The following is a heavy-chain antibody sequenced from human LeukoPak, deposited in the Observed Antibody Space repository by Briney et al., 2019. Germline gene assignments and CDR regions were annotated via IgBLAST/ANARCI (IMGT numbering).Heavy chain of an antibody. J-gene: IGHJ4*02. V-gene: IGHV3-23*01. D-gene: IGHD3-22*01. CDR2: IIGSGGST. Sequence: GLSMSQCCAARGLTFYSYPMSWVRQAPAMGLEWVSAIIGSGGSTYYADSVKGLFTISRVNSKNTLYLQMNSLRAEDTAVYYCAKDGDYYDSPHFDYWGQGTLVTVSS. CDR1: GLTFYSYP. CDR3: AKDGDYYDSPHFDY.